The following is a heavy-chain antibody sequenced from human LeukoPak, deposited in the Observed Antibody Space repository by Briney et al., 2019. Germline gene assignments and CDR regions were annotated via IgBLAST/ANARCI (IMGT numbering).Heavy chain of an antibody. CDR3: ARFDFWSGYSMEDY. V-gene: IGHV1-2*02. D-gene: IGHD3-3*01. CDR1: GYTFTGYY. Sequence: ASVKVSCKASGYTFTGYYMHWVRQAPGQGLEWMGWINPNSGGTNYAQKFQGRVTMTRDTSISTAYMELSRPRSDDTAVYYCARFDFWSGYSMEDYWGQGTLVTVSS. J-gene: IGHJ4*02. CDR2: INPNSGGT.